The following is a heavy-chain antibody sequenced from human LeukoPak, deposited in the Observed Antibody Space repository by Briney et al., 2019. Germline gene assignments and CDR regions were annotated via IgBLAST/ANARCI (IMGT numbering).Heavy chain of an antibody. V-gene: IGHV3-15*01. Sequence: GGSLRLSCAASGFTFSNAWMSWVRQAPGKGLEWVGRIKSKADGGTTDYAAPVKGRFTISRDDSKNTLYLQMNSLKTEDTAVYYCTTDPGIAVAGPGGYWGQGTLVTVSS. CDR1: GFTFSNAW. D-gene: IGHD6-19*01. CDR3: TTDPGIAVAGPGGY. CDR2: IKSKADGGTT. J-gene: IGHJ4*02.